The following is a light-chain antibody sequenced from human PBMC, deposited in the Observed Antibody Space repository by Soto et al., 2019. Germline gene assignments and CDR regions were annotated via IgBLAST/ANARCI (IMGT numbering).Light chain of an antibody. J-gene: IGLJ2*01. CDR2: GST. CDR3: QSHDSSLSGSV. V-gene: IGLV1-40*01. Sequence: QSVLTQPPSVSGAPGQRVTISCTGSTSNIGAGYDVHWYQQLPGTAPKPLIYGSTNRPSGVPDRFSGSKSGTSASLAITGLQAEDEADYYCQSHDSSLSGSVFGGGTKLTVL. CDR1: TSNIGAGYD.